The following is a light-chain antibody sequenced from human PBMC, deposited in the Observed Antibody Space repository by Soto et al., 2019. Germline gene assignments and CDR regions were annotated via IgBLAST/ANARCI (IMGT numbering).Light chain of an antibody. Sequence: EIVLTQSPATLSLSPGERATLSCRASQSVGSYLAWYQQKPGQAPRLLIYDASSRATGIPARFSGSGSGTDFTLTISRLEPEDFAVYYCQQRSNWPPTFGGGTKVDIK. CDR1: QSVGSY. J-gene: IGKJ4*01. CDR2: DAS. CDR3: QQRSNWPPT. V-gene: IGKV3-11*01.